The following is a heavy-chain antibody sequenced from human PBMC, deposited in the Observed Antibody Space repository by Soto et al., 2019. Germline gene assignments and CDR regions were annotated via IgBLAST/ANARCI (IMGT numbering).Heavy chain of an antibody. J-gene: IGHJ5*02. CDR1: GYSFIDYD. CDR3: PKNPYSIGLFDP. V-gene: IGHV1-8*01. CDR2: LTPNSGNT. Sequence: VQLVQSGAEVKKPGASVKVSCKASGYSFIDYDINWVRQATGQGLEWMVWLTPNSGNTGYSQKLQGRVTLTRDTSIGTAYMDLSSLKSQDTALYYCPKNPYSIGLFDPWGQGTLFTVSS. D-gene: IGHD6-19*01.